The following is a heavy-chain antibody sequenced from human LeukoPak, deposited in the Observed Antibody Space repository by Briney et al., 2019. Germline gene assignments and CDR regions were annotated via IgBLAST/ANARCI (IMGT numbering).Heavy chain of an antibody. V-gene: IGHV4-39*01. J-gene: IGHJ2*01. CDR2: IYYRGTT. CDR3: ARLKLGAYFDL. CDR1: GGSISSSNY. D-gene: IGHD3-16*01. Sequence: PSETLSLTCTVSGGSISSSNYWGWIRQPPGKGPEWIASIYYRGTTYYNPSLKSRVTISVDTSKNQCSLKLTSVSAADTAVYYCARLKLGAYFDLWGRGTLVTVSS.